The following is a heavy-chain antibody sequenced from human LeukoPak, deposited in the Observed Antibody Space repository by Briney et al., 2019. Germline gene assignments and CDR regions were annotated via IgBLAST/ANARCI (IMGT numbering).Heavy chain of an antibody. CDR3: AKGRGTTVTSAANY. CDR2: ISGSNDNT. Sequence: PGGSLRLSCAACGFTFRSYAMSWVRQAPAKGLDWVSSISGSNDNTYYADSVKDRFTISRDNSKNTLSLQMNSLRAEDTAVYYCAKGRGTTVTSAANYWGQGTLVTVSS. D-gene: IGHD4-17*01. CDR1: GFTFRSYA. J-gene: IGHJ4*02. V-gene: IGHV3-23*01.